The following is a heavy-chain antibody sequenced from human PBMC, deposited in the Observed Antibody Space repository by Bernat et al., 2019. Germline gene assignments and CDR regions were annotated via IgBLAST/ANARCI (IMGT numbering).Heavy chain of an antibody. D-gene: IGHD6-13*01. CDR3: AREEAAPIDY. J-gene: IGHJ4*02. CDR2: INWNGGST. Sequence: EVQLVESGGGVVRPGGSLRLSCAASGFTFDDYGMSWVRQAPGKGVEWVSGINWNGGSTGYADSMNGRFTIATDNAKNTLYLQVDSLRAEGTALYCCAREEAAPIDYWGQGTLVTVSS. V-gene: IGHV3-20*04. CDR1: GFTFDDYG.